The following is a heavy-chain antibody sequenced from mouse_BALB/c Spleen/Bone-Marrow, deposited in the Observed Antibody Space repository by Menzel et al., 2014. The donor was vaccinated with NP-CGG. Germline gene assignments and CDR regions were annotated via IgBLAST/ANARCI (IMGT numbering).Heavy chain of an antibody. CDR1: GFNIKDTH. Sequence: EVQLQQSGAELVKPGASVKLSCTPSGFNIKDTHMHWVKQRPEQGLEWIGRIDPANGNTKYDPNFQDKATITADTSSNTGYLQLSSLTTEDTAVYYCARDYANTAWFASGGQGTLVTVS. CDR3: ARDYANTAWFAS. V-gene: IGHV14-3*02. J-gene: IGHJ3*01. CDR2: IDPANGNT. D-gene: IGHD1-1*01.